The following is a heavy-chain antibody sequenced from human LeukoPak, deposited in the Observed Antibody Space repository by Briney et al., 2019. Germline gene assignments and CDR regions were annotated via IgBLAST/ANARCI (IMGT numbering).Heavy chain of an antibody. J-gene: IGHJ4*02. D-gene: IGHD7-27*01. CDR1: GFTFISHA. Sequence: GGSLRLSRAASGFTFISHAMSWVRQAPGKGLEWVSTISGSGGNTFYADSVKGRFTISRDNSKNTLYLQMNNLRAEDTAIYYCAKETGGFDYWGQGTLVTVSS. CDR3: AKETGGFDY. CDR2: ISGSGGNT. V-gene: IGHV3-23*01.